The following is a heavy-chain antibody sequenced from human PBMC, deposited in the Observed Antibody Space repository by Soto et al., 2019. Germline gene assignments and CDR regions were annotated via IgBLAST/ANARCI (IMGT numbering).Heavy chain of an antibody. CDR2: ISGSGGST. CDR3: AKGMGVRRTDSFTLFDY. CDR1: GFTFSSYA. D-gene: IGHD1-26*01. J-gene: IGHJ4*02. V-gene: IGHV3-23*01. Sequence: GGSLRLSCAASGFTFSSYAMSWVRQAPGKGLEWVSAISGSGGSTYYADSVKGRFTISRDNSKNTLYLQMNSLRAEDTAVYYCAKGMGVRRTDSFTLFDYWGQGTLVTVSS.